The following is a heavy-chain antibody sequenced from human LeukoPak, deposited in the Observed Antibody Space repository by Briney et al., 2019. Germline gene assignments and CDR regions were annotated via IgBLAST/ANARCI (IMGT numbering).Heavy chain of an antibody. D-gene: IGHD1-7*01. J-gene: IGHJ4*02. Sequence: PGRSLRLSCAASGFTFDDYAMHWVRQAPGKGLVWVSRINTDGSSTSYADSVKGRFTISRDNAKNTLYLQMNSLRAEDTAVYYCARGGGNWNSVGGDYWGQGTLVTVSS. CDR1: GFTFDDYA. V-gene: IGHV3-74*01. CDR3: ARGGGNWNSVGGDY. CDR2: INTDGSST.